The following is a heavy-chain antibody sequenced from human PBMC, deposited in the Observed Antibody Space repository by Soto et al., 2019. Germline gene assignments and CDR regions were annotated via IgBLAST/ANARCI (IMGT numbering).Heavy chain of an antibody. V-gene: IGHV4-31*03. J-gene: IGHJ4*02. CDR3: AIEGGDGIDY. CDR2: IDYSDST. D-gene: IGHD3-16*01. CDR1: GASISNVNYY. Sequence: QVQLQESGPGLVKPSQTLSLTCTVSGASISNVNYYWSWIRQQPGKGLEWIGYIDYSDSTYYNPALKSRLTISVDTSKNQFSRRMSSVTAADTAVYYCAIEGGDGIDYWGQGTLVTVSS.